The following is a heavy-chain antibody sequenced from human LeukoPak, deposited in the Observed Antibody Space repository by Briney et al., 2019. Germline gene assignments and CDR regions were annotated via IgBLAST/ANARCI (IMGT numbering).Heavy chain of an antibody. V-gene: IGHV4-59*11. J-gene: IGHJ2*01. Sequence: SETLPLTCTVSGGSISGHYWSWIRQPPGKGLEWIGYIYYSGSTDYNPSLKSRVSMSVHTSKNQLSLRLSSVTAADTAVYYCARVPLFNYYDSSGPRVRFDLWGRGTLVTVSS. CDR3: ARVPLFNYYDSSGPRVRFDL. CDR2: IYYSGST. CDR1: GGSISGHY. D-gene: IGHD3-22*01.